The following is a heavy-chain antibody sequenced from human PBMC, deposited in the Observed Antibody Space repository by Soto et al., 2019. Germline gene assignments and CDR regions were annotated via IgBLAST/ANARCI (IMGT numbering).Heavy chain of an antibody. Sequence: KTSETLSLTCTVSGGSISSYYWSWIRQPPGKGLEWIGYIYYSGSTNYNPSLKSRVTISVDTSKNQFSLKLSSVTAADTAVYYCARAVNGYYFDYWGQGTLVTVSS. D-gene: IGHD4-17*01. V-gene: IGHV4-59*01. J-gene: IGHJ4*02. CDR1: GGSISSYY. CDR3: ARAVNGYYFDY. CDR2: IYYSGST.